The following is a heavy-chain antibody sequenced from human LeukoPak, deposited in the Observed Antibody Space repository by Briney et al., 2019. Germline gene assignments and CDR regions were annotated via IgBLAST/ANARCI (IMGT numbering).Heavy chain of an antibody. CDR3: ARSSPWTSYYYMDV. D-gene: IGHD3/OR15-3a*01. V-gene: IGHV1-3*03. Sequence: GASVKVSCKASGYTFTSYAMHWVRQAPGQRLEWMGWINAGNGNTKYSQEFQGGVTITRDTSASTAYMELSSLRSEDMAVYYCARSSPWTSYYYMDVWGKGTTVTVSS. CDR1: GYTFTSYA. CDR2: INAGNGNT. J-gene: IGHJ6*03.